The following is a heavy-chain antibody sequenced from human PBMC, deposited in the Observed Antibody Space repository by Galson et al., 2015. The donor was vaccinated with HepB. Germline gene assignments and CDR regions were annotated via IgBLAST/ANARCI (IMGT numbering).Heavy chain of an antibody. CDR3: ARGILTGTTRIWFDP. D-gene: IGHD1-7*01. CDR1: GYIFNHYS. Sequence: SVKVSCKASGYIFNHYSIHWMRQAPGQGLEWMGYINPGNKITKYSQTFQGRVTFIWDTSASTASMGLSSLRSDDTALYYCARGILTGTTRIWFDPWGQGTLVTVSS. V-gene: IGHV1-3*01. CDR2: INPGNKIT. J-gene: IGHJ5*02.